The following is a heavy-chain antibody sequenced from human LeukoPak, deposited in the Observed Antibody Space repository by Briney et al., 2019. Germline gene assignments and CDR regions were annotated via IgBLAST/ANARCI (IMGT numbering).Heavy chain of an antibody. Sequence: SGPTLVNPTRTLTLTCTFSGFSLSTSGVGVGWIRQPPGKALEWLALIYWDDNKPYSPSLKSRLTITKDTSKNQVVLTMTNMDPVDTATYYCAHYGDYRFMYYFDHWGQGTLVTVSS. V-gene: IGHV2-5*02. CDR1: GFSLSTSGVG. J-gene: IGHJ4*02. D-gene: IGHD4-17*01. CDR3: AHYGDYRFMYYFDH. CDR2: IYWDDNK.